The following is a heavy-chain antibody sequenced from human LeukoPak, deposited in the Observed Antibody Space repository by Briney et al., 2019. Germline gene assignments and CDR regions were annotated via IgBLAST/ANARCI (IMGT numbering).Heavy chain of an antibody. CDR2: IIPIFGTA. D-gene: IGHD1-1*01. J-gene: IGHJ4*02. Sequence: SVKVSCKASGGTFSSYAISWVRQAPGQGLEWMGGIIPIFGTANYAQKFQGRVTMTRDMSTSTVYMELSSLRSEDTAVYYCAREEVKGTYYYDSWGQGTLVTVSS. CDR1: GGTFSSYA. V-gene: IGHV1-69*05. CDR3: AREEVKGTYYYDS.